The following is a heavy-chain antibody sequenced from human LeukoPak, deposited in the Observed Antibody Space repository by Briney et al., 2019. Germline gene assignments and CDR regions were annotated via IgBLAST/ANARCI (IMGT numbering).Heavy chain of an antibody. CDR1: GGSISSSHYY. J-gene: IGHJ6*03. CDR2: IYYSETT. D-gene: IGHD3-3*01. Sequence: SETLSLTCTVSGGSISSSHYYWGWIRQPPGKGLEWIGTIYYSETTYYNPSLESRVTMSEDTSKNQFSLTLRSVTATDTAVYYCARQISDYYYYYIDVWGKGTTVTVSS. CDR3: ARQISDYYYYYIDV. V-gene: IGHV4-39*01.